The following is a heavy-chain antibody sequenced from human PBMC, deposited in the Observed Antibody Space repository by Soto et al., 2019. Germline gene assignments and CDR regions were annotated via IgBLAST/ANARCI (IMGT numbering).Heavy chain of an antibody. V-gene: IGHV1-2*04. CDR2: INPNSGGT. Sequence: ASVKVSCTASGYTFNGHYMPWVRHAPGKRLGWMGWINPNSGGTNYAQKFQGWVTMTRDTSISTAYMELSRLRSDDTAVYYCARGYCSSTSCYRDYYYGMDVWGQGTTVTVSS. CDR3: ARGYCSSTSCYRDYYYGMDV. CDR1: GYTFNGHY. D-gene: IGHD2-2*01. J-gene: IGHJ6*02.